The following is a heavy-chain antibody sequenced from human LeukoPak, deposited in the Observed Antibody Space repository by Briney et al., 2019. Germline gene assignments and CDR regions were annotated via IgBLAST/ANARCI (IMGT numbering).Heavy chain of an antibody. Sequence: GGSLRLSCAASGFTFSSYEMNWVRQAPGKGLEWVSYISSSGGTIYYADSVKGRFTISRDNAKNSLYLQMNSLRAEDTAVYYCARDLRPNWFDPWGQGTLVTVSS. V-gene: IGHV3-48*03. CDR3: ARDLRPNWFDP. CDR1: GFTFSSYE. J-gene: IGHJ5*02. CDR2: ISSSGGTI. D-gene: IGHD4-17*01.